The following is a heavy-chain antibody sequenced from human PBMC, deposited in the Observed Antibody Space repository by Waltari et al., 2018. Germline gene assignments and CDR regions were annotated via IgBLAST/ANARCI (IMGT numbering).Heavy chain of an antibody. Sequence: QVQLVQSGGGVVRPGVSLRLSCVGSKFTFGSYGFPWVRQAPGRGLELVAVTSFDGASKFYAESVNGRFTISRENSKNTVYLFMTSLRLDDTAVYYCARDQADFWTARGAFDYWGQGSLVTVSS. D-gene: IGHD3-3*01. J-gene: IGHJ4*02. CDR2: TSFDGASK. CDR1: KFTFGSYG. CDR3: ARDQADFWTARGAFDY. V-gene: IGHV3-30*17.